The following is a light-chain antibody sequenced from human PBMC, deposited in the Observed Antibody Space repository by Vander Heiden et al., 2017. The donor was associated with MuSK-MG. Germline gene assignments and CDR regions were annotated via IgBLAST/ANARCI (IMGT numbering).Light chain of an antibody. V-gene: IGKV3-15*01. Sequence: EIVMTQSPATLSVSPGERAALSCRASESVSSNLAWYQQKPGQAPRLLIYGASTRATGIPARFTGSGYGTEFTLTISSLQSEDFAVYYCQQYNIWPPYTFGQGTKLEIK. CDR2: GAS. J-gene: IGKJ2*01. CDR1: ESVSSN. CDR3: QQYNIWPPYT.